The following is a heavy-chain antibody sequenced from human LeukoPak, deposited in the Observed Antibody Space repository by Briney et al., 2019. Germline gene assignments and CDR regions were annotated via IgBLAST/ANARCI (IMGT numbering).Heavy chain of an antibody. CDR1: GGSFSGYY. J-gene: IGHJ6*03. CDR3: ARLQGTYYYYMDV. V-gene: IGHV4-34*01. D-gene: IGHD5-24*01. Sequence: PSETLSLTCAVYGGSFSGYYWSWIRQPPGKGLEWIGEINHSGSTNYNPSLKSRVTISVDTSKNQFSLTLSSVTAADTAVYYCARLQGTYYYYMDVWGKGTTVTVSS. CDR2: INHSGST.